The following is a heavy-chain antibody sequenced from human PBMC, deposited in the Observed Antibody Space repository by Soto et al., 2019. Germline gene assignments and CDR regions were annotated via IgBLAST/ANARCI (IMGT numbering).Heavy chain of an antibody. CDR3: ARVTSWNSPTYSY. CDR1: GYTFTGYY. D-gene: IGHD1-7*01. Sequence: ASVKVSCKASGYTFTGYYMHWVRQAPGQGLEWMGWINPNSGGTNYAQKFQGRVTMTRDTSISTAYMELSRLRSDDTAVYYCARVTSWNSPTYSYWGQGTLVTVSS. CDR2: INPNSGGT. J-gene: IGHJ4*02. V-gene: IGHV1-2*02.